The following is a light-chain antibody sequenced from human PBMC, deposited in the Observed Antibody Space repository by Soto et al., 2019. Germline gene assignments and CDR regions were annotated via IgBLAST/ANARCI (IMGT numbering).Light chain of an antibody. CDR3: QQDDYRPPT. Sequence: DIQMTQSPSSLSASVGDRVTVTCQASQDITNYLSWYQQKPGKAPKLLLSDASNLEIGVPSRFSGRGSGTDFSLTINILQPEYVAAYYCQQDDYRPPTFGGGTKVEVK. CDR1: QDITNY. V-gene: IGKV1-33*01. CDR2: DAS. J-gene: IGKJ4*01.